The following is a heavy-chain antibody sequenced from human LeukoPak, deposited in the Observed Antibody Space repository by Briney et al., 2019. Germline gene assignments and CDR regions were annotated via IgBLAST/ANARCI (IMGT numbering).Heavy chain of an antibody. Sequence: PGGSLRLSCAASGFTFSSYEMNWVRQAPGKGLEWVSSISSSSSYIYYADSVKGRFTISRDNAKNSLYLQMNSLRAEDTAVYYCARDRSGYYSIFDYWGQGTLVTVSS. J-gene: IGHJ4*02. CDR1: GFTFSSYE. D-gene: IGHD3-22*01. CDR3: ARDRSGYYSIFDY. V-gene: IGHV3-21*01. CDR2: ISSSSSYI.